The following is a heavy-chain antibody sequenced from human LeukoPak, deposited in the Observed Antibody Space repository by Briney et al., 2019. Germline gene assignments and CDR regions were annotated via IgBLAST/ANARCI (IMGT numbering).Heavy chain of an antibody. D-gene: IGHD3-22*01. CDR1: GGSVSSSH. V-gene: IGHV4-59*02. CDR2: VDYSGST. J-gene: IGHJ4*02. CDR3: TRGYYEPFDR. Sequence: SETLSLNCTVSGGSVSSSHWNWIRQPPGKGLEWIGNVDYSGSTKYNPSLRSRVTMSLDASNNQFSLKLRSVTASDTALYYCTRGYYEPFDRWGQGTLVTVSS.